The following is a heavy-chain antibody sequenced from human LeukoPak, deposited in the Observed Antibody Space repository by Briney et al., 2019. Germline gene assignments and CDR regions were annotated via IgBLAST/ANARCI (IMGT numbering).Heavy chain of an antibody. Sequence: SETLSLTCTVSGGSISSSSYYWGWIRQPPGKGLEWIGSTYYSGSTYYNPSLKSRVTISVDTSKNQFSLKLSSVTAADTAVYYCARPRSRYFDWFIFDYWGQGTLVTVSS. CDR2: TYYSGST. D-gene: IGHD3-9*01. V-gene: IGHV4-39*01. CDR3: ARPRSRYFDWFIFDY. CDR1: GGSISSSSYY. J-gene: IGHJ4*02.